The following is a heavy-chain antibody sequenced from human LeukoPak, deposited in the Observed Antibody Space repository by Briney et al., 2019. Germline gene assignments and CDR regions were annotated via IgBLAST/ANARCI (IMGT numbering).Heavy chain of an antibody. CDR1: GXXXXSSSYY. CDR2: IYYSGST. CDR3: XXXRXXLXFDY. J-gene: IGHJ4*02. V-gene: IGHV4-39*07. Sequence: GXXXXSSSYYWGWIRQXPGXGLEWIGSIYYSGSTYYNPSLKSRVTISVDTSXNQFSLKLSSVTAADTAVYXXXXXRXXLXFDYWGXGXLVTVSS.